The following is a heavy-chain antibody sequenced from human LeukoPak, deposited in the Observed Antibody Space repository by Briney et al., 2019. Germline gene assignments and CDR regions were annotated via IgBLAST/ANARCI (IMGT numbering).Heavy chain of an antibody. Sequence: PSETLSLTCSVSGGSISGYYWSWIRQPPGKGLEWIGEINHSGSTNYNPSLKSRVTISVDTSKNQFSLKLSSVTAADTAVYYCASVGYYYYYGMDVWGQGTTVTVSS. V-gene: IGHV4-34*01. J-gene: IGHJ6*02. CDR2: INHSGST. CDR1: GGSISGYY. CDR3: ASVGYYYYYGMDV.